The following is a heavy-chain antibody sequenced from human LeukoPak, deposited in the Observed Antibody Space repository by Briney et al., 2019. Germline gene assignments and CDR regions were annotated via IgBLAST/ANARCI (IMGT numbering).Heavy chain of an antibody. J-gene: IGHJ3*02. CDR3: ARGLGWFYYAFDI. Sequence: PGGSLRLSCAVSGFTVSDHYMSWVRQAPGKGLEWVSILYPEGNTYYADSVKDRFTISRDNSKNTLFLQMIRLRDEDTAVYFCARGLGWFYYAFDIWGQGTLVTVSS. V-gene: IGHV3-66*01. D-gene: IGHD3-10*01. CDR2: LYPEGNT. CDR1: GFTVSDHY.